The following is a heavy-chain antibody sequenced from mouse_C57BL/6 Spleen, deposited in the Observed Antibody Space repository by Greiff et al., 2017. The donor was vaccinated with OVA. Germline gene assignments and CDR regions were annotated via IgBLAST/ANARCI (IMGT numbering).Heavy chain of an antibody. J-gene: IGHJ4*01. Sequence: SGPELVKPGASVKIPCKASGYTFTDYNMDWVKQSHGKSLEWIGDINPNNGGTIYNQKFKGKATLTVDKSSITAYMELSSLTSEDTAVYYYARYYNTLPYYAMDYWGQGTSVTVSS. V-gene: IGHV1-18*01. CDR1: GYTFTDYN. D-gene: IGHD2-12*01. CDR2: INPNNGGT. CDR3: ARYYNTLPYYAMDY.